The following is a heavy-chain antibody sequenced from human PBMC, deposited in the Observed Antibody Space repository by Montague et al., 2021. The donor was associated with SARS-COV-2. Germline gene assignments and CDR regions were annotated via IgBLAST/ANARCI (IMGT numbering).Heavy chain of an antibody. CDR3: AKYPRGSGTGWLDY. CDR2: ISLDETAI. J-gene: IGHJ4*02. D-gene: IGHD3-10*01. Sequence: SLRLSCAASGFTSGDYQMNWVRQAPGKGLQWVANISLDETAINYVDSVKGRFTISRDNAKNSLILQMNSLKDEDTAVYYCAKYPRGSGTGWLDYWGQGTLVTVSS. V-gene: IGHV3-7*01. CDR1: GFTSGDYQ.